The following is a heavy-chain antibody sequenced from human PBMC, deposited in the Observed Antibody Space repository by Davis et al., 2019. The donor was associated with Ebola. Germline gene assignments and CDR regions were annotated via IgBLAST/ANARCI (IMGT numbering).Heavy chain of an antibody. CDR1: GYTFTSYY. Sequence: AASVKVSCKASGYTFTSYYMHWVRQAPGQGLEWMGIINPSGGSTSYAQKFQGRVTMTRDTSTSTVYMELSSLRSEDTAVYYCAREVPGDRLWDYYGMDVWGQGTTVTVSS. D-gene: IGHD4-17*01. CDR3: AREVPGDRLWDYYGMDV. CDR2: INPSGGST. V-gene: IGHV1-46*01. J-gene: IGHJ6*02.